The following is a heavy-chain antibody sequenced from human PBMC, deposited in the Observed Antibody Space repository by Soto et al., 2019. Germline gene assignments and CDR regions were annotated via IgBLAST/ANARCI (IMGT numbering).Heavy chain of an antibody. Sequence: GSLRLSFAASGFTFTSYSMNWVRQAPGKVLECVSYIICTTXYXXXXXXRXXXXXXXSRXXLYXXXXXLXXXXXAVYYCARDDLSAFDIWGQGTMVTVS. D-gene: IGHD2-21*01. CDR3: ARDDLSAFDI. V-gene: IGHV3-48*01. CDR1: GFTFTSYS. CDR2: IICTT. J-gene: IGHJ3*02.